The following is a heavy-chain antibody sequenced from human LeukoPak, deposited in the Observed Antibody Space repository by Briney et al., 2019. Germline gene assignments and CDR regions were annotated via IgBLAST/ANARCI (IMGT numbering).Heavy chain of an antibody. CDR2: INPNSGGT. CDR3: ARGAPYYYYYGMDV. J-gene: IGHJ6*02. Sequence: GASVKVSCKASGYTFTGYYMHWVRQAPGQGLEWMGWINPNSGGTNYAQKFQGRVTMTRDTSISTAYMELSRLRSDDTAVYYCARGAPYYYYYGMDVWGQGTTVIVSS. CDR1: GYTFTGYY. V-gene: IGHV1-2*02.